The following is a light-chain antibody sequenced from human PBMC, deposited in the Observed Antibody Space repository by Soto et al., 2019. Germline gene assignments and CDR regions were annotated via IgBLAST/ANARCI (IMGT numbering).Light chain of an antibody. CDR3: QQRGNRPPWT. J-gene: IGKJ1*01. CDR1: QSVGKY. Sequence: EIAMTQSPATLSVSPGERATLSCRASQSVGKYLVWYQQKPGQAPRLLIYDASNRATGIPARFSGSGSGTDFTLTISSLEPEDFAVYYCQQRGNRPPWTFGQGTKVDIK. V-gene: IGKV3-11*01. CDR2: DAS.